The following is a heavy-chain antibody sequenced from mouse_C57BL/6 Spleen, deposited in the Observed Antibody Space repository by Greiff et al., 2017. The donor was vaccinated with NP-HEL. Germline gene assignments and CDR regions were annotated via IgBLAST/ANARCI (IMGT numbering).Heavy chain of an antibody. Sequence: EVQLVESGGDLVKPGGSLKLSCAASGFTFSSYGMSWVRQTPDKRLEWVATISSGGSYTYYPDSVKGRFTISRDNAKNTLYLQMSSLKSEDTAMYYCATSFLRPFDYWGQGTTLTVSS. CDR1: GFTFSSYG. V-gene: IGHV5-6*01. J-gene: IGHJ2*01. CDR3: ATSFLRPFDY. CDR2: ISSGGSYT. D-gene: IGHD1-2*01.